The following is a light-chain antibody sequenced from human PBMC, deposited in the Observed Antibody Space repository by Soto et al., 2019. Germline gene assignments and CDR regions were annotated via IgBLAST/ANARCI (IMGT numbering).Light chain of an antibody. CDR1: QSFNSIY. CDR3: HQYDSWT. CDR2: GAS. J-gene: IGKJ1*01. V-gene: IGKV3-20*01. Sequence: IVVTQSAGTLSLSTGERATLPCRASQSFNSIYLAWYQQKPGQAPRLLIYGASSRATGIPDRFSGSGSGTDFTLTISRLEPEDFAVYYCHQYDSWTFGQGTKVDIK.